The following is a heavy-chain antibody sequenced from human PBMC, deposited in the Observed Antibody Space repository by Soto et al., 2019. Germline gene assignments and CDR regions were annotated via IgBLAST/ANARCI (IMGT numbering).Heavy chain of an antibody. V-gene: IGHV4-30-4*02. CDR2: IYYSGST. Sequence: SETLSLSCTVSGGSISSGDYYWSWIRQPPGKGLEWIGYIYYSGSTYYNPSLKSRVTISVDTSKNQFSLKLSSVTAADTAVYYCARGLGLYDFWSGYQPNCFDPSGPGTLVTVSS. D-gene: IGHD3-3*01. J-gene: IGHJ5*02. CDR3: ARGLGLYDFWSGYQPNCFDP. CDR1: GGSISSGDYY.